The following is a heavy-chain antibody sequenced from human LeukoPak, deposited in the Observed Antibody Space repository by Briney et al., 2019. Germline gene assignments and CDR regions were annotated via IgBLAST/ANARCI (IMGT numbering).Heavy chain of an antibody. Sequence: ASETLSLTCTVSGGSISSYYWSWIRQPPGKGLEWIGYIYYSGSTNYNPSLKSRVTISVDTSKNQFSLKLSSVTAADTAVYYCARQKYSSSGVDYWGQGTLVTVSS. V-gene: IGHV4-59*01. CDR1: GGSISSYY. CDR2: IYYSGST. CDR3: ARQKYSSSGVDY. J-gene: IGHJ4*02. D-gene: IGHD6-6*01.